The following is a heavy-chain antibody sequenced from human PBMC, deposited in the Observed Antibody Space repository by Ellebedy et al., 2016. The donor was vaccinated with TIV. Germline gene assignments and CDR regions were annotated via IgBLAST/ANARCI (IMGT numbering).Heavy chain of an antibody. V-gene: IGHV1-2*02. Sequence: AASVKVSCKASGYTFTGYYMHWVRQAPGQGLEWMGWINPSSGGTTYAQKFQGRVTMTGDTSISTAYMELSRLRSDDTAVYYCARGLTPAGTSHYWGQGTLVTVSS. CDR1: GYTFTGYY. J-gene: IGHJ4*02. CDR2: INPSSGGT. CDR3: ARGLTPAGTSHY. D-gene: IGHD6-19*01.